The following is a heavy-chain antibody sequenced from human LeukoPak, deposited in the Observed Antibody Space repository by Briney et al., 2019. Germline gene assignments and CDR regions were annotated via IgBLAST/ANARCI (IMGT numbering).Heavy chain of an antibody. CDR1: GGSISSYY. J-gene: IGHJ4*02. Sequence: SETLSLTCTVSGGSISSYYWSWIRQPPGKGLEWIGYINYSGSTNYNPSLKSRVTISVDTSKNQFSLKLSSVTAADTAVYYCARVRYSYFFDYWGQGTLVTVSS. D-gene: IGHD5-18*01. V-gene: IGHV4-59*01. CDR3: ARVRYSYFFDY. CDR2: INYSGST.